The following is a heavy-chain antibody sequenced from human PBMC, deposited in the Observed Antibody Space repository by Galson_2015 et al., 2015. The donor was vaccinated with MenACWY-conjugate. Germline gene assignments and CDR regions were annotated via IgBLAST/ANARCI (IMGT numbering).Heavy chain of an antibody. V-gene: IGHV1-18*01. CDR2: ISGYDGDT. CDR3: ARDVHTVGTPGNFFAYV. CDR1: GYTFTSYG. J-gene: IGHJ3*01. Sequence: SVKVSCKASGYTFTSYGIAWVRRAPGQGLEWMGWISGYDGDTKLPQKFQDRVTMTRDTSTTTVYMELRSLRSDDTAVYYCARDVHTVGTPGNFFAYVWGQGTMVTVSS. D-gene: IGHD4-23*01.